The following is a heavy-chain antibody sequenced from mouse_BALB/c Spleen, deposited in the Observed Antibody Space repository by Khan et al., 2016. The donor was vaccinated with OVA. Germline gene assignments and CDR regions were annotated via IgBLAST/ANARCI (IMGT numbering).Heavy chain of an antibody. V-gene: IGHV1S137*01. CDR2: ISTYSGNT. Sequence: QVQLQQSGPELVRPGVSVKLSCMGSGYTFTDYAMYWVKQSHAKSLEWIGLISTYSGNTNYNPTFKGKTTMTVDKSSSTAYMELVRLTSEDSAIYSCARPAYDGYYDYWGQGTTLTVSS. D-gene: IGHD2-3*01. CDR1: GYTFTDYA. J-gene: IGHJ2*01. CDR3: ARPAYDGYYDY.